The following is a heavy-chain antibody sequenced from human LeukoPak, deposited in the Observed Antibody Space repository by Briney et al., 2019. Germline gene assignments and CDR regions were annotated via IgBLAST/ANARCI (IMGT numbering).Heavy chain of an antibody. J-gene: IGHJ4*02. CDR1: GFTFSSYS. Sequence: GGSLRLSCAASGFTFSSYSMNWVRQAPGKGLEWISYITGSGDTIYYADSVKGRFTISRDNAKNSLFLQMNSLTADDTAVYYCARERTTIVSGTTIGAYWGQGTLVTVSS. CDR2: ITGSGDTI. CDR3: ARERTTIVSGTTIGAY. D-gene: IGHD2/OR15-2a*01. V-gene: IGHV3-48*04.